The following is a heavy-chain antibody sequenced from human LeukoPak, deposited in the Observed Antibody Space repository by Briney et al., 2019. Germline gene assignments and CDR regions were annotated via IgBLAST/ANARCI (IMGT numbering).Heavy chain of an antibody. Sequence: GEPLNISCQGSGYTFTSYSIGWVRQMPGKGLEWMGIIYPVDSHTAYTPSFQGQATISADTSISTAYIQRTRLTASHTALNSCARPPKDFSGGSCYSYYFDYRGQGSLVTVS. D-gene: IGHD2-15*01. CDR3: ARPPKDFSGGSCYSYYFDY. V-gene: IGHV5-51*01. CDR2: IYPVDSHT. J-gene: IGHJ4*02. CDR1: GYTFTSYS.